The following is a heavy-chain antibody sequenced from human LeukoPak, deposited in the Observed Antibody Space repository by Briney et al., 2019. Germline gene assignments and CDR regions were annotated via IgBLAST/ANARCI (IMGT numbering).Heavy chain of an antibody. CDR3: ARTKNSYTGINTAWFDP. CDR2: IIPIFGTA. Sequence: VASVKVSCKASGGTFSSYAISWVRQAPGQGLEWMGRIIPIFGTANYAQKFQGRVTITTDESTSTAYMELSSLRSEDTAVYYCARTKNSYTGINTAWFDPWGQGTLVTVSS. CDR1: GGTFSSYA. V-gene: IGHV1-69*05. J-gene: IGHJ5*02. D-gene: IGHD3-22*01.